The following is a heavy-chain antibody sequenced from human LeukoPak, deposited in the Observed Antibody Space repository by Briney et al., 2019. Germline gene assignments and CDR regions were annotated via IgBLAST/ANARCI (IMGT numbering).Heavy chain of an antibody. CDR2: ISGSGVST. V-gene: IGHV3-23*01. J-gene: IGHJ4*02. Sequence: GGSLRLSCAASGFTFSGYAMSWVRQAPGKGLEWVSTISGSGVSTYYADSVKGRFTSSRDNSKNTLYLQMNNLRAEDTAVYYCAKESRHYYGSGSFSSQFDYWGQGNLVTVSS. CDR3: AKESRHYYGSGSFSSQFDY. D-gene: IGHD3-10*01. CDR1: GFTFSGYA.